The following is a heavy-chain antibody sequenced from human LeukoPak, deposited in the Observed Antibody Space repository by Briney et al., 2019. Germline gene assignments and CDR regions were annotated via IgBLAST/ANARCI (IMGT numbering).Heavy chain of an antibody. V-gene: IGHV3-30*18. CDR3: AKAPRDGYNYGIDY. CDR2: ISYDGSNK. D-gene: IGHD5-24*01. J-gene: IGHJ4*02. CDR1: GFTFSSYG. Sequence: GRFLRLSCAASGFTFSSYGMHWVRQAPGKGLEWVAVISYDGSNKYYADSVKGRFTISRDNSKNTLYLQMNSLRAEDTAVYYCAKAPRDGYNYGIDYWGQGTLVTVSS.